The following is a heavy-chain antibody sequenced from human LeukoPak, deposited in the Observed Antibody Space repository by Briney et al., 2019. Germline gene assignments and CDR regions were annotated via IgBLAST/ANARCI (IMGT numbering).Heavy chain of an antibody. V-gene: IGHV4-39*01. J-gene: IGHJ1*01. Sequence: SETLSLTCTVSGGSISSYSYHWGWIRQPPGKGLEWIGSIYYSGSMYYNPSLKSRVTISVDTSKNQFSLKPSSVTAADTAVHYCARPSTKYSSSSGYFQHWGQGTLVTVSS. CDR2: IYYSGSM. D-gene: IGHD6-6*01. CDR3: ARPSTKYSSSSGYFQH. CDR1: GGSISSYSYH.